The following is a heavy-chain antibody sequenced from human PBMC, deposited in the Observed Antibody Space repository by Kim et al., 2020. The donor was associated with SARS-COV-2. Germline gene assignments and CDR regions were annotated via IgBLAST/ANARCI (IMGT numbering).Heavy chain of an antibody. CDR3: ASRQYSSSWYEIGYYYYYMDV. Sequence: ASVKVSCKASGYTFTSYGISWVRQAPGQGLEWMGWISAYNGNTNYAQKLQGRVTMTTDTSTSTAYMELRSLRSDDTAVYYCASRQYSSSWYEIGYYYYYMDVWGKGTTVTVSS. J-gene: IGHJ6*03. CDR2: ISAYNGNT. V-gene: IGHV1-18*01. CDR1: GYTFTSYG. D-gene: IGHD6-13*01.